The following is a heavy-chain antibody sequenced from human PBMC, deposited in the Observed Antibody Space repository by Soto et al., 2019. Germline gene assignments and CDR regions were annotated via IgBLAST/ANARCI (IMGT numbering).Heavy chain of an antibody. Sequence: WASVKVSGKASGYTFTSYAMHWVRQAPVQRLEWMGWINAGNGNTKYSQKFQGRVTITRDTSASTAYMELSSLRSEDTAVYYCARAGRMVVNGGGYYYYGMDFWGQGTTVTVSS. CDR1: GYTFTSYA. CDR2: INAGNGNT. J-gene: IGHJ6*02. CDR3: ARAGRMVVNGGGYYYYGMDF. D-gene: IGHD3-10*01. V-gene: IGHV1-3*01.